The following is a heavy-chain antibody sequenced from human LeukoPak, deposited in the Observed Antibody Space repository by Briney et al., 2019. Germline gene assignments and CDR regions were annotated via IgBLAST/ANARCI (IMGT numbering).Heavy chain of an antibody. V-gene: IGHV1-24*01. CDR1: GYTLTELS. CDR2: FDPEDGET. J-gene: IGHJ4*02. Sequence: ASVKVSCKVSGYTLTELSMHWVRQAPGKGLEWMGGFDPEDGETIYAQKFQGRVTMTEDTSTDTVYMELSSLRSEDTAVYYCATDLRILEWLPRTYWGQGTLVTVSS. CDR3: ATDLRILEWLPRTY. D-gene: IGHD3-3*01.